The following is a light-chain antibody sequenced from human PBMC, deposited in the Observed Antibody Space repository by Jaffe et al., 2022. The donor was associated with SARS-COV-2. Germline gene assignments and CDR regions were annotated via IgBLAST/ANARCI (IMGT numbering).Light chain of an antibody. CDR3: QQYYSSPQT. J-gene: IGKJ1*01. CDR2: WAS. V-gene: IGKV4-1*01. CDR1: QSILYRSKNKNS. Sequence: DIVMTQSPDSLAVSLGARATVNCKSSQSILYRSKNKNSLAWYQQKPGQPPKLLISWASTRESGVPDRFSGSESGTDFTLTISSLQAEDVAVYYCQQYYSSPQTFGQGTKVEIK.